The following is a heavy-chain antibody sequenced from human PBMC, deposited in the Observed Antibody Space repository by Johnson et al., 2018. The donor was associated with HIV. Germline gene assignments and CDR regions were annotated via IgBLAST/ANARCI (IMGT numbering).Heavy chain of an antibody. CDR2: IYSGGST. CDR1: GFTVSSNY. Sequence: VQLVESGGGLIQPGGSLRLSCAASGFTVSSNYMSWVRQAPGKGLEWVSVIYSGGSTYYAASVKGRFTISRDTSTTMLYLQMNSLRVDDTAVYYCAKTGGGAALDSWGQGTMVTVSS. D-gene: IGHD3-16*01. V-gene: IGHV3-53*01. CDR3: AKTGGGAALDS. J-gene: IGHJ3*02.